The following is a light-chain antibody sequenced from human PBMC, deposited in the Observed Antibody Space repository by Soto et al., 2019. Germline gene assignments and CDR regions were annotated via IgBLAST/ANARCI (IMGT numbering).Light chain of an antibody. Sequence: DIQMTQSPSTLSASVGDRVTITCRASPSISSWLAWYQQKPGKAPKLLIHKASSLESGVPSRFSGSGPGTEFTLTISSLQTDDFASYHCQQDNSYPWTFGQGTKVEIK. J-gene: IGKJ1*01. CDR2: KAS. CDR1: PSISSW. CDR3: QQDNSYPWT. V-gene: IGKV1-5*03.